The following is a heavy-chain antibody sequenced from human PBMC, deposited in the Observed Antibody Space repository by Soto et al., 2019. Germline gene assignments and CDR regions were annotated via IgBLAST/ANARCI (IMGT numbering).Heavy chain of an antibody. CDR3: ARMAARGSLNWFDP. D-gene: IGHD3-10*01. CDR1: GYTFTNYE. CDR2: MNPGSGNT. V-gene: IGHV1-8*01. J-gene: IGHJ5*02. Sequence: QVQLVQSGAEVKKPGASVKVSCKASGYTFTNYEINWVRQATGQGLEWMGWMNPGSGNTGYAHKFQGRVTMTRNISKSTAYMELSRLGSDDTAIYYCARMAARGSLNWFDPWGQGTLVTVSS.